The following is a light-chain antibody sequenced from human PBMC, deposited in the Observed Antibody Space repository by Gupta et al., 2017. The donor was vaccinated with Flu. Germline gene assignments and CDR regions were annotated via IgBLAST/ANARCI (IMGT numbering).Light chain of an antibody. J-gene: IGLJ3*02. Sequence: SALTQPASVSGSPGQSITMSCTGTSSDVGGYNYVSWYPQHPGKPHKLLIYEVSKRSSGVASRFSVSKSGNTASLTISVLQEEDAADYYYCSYTSSSTRVFGGGTKLTVL. CDR2: EVS. CDR1: SSDVGGYNY. V-gene: IGLV2-14*01. CDR3: CSYTSSSTRV.